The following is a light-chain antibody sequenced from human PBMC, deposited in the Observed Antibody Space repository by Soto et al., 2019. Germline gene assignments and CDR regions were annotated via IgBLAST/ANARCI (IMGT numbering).Light chain of an antibody. J-gene: IGKJ4*02. CDR3: QQSSSYKLK. CDR2: DAS. V-gene: IGKV3-20*01. CDR1: QTVRNNY. Sequence: EFVLTQSPGTLSLSPGERATLSCRASQTVRNNYLAWYQQKPGQAPRLLIYDASSRATGIPDRFSGGGSGTDFTLTISRLEPEDFAVYYCQQSSSYKLKCGGGTKVDIK.